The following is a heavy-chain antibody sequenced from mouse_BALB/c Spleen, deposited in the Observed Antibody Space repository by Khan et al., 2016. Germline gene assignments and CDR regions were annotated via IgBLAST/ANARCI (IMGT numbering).Heavy chain of an antibody. Sequence: EVQLQESGPGLVRPSQSLSLTCTVTGYSITSAYAWNWIRQFPGNKLEWMGYISYSGTTSYNPSLKSRASITRDTSKNPFFLQLTSVTTEDTATCYGTTRSYYGSSSFAYWGQGTLVTVSA. V-gene: IGHV3-2*02. CDR2: ISYSGTT. CDR3: TTRSYYGSSSFAY. J-gene: IGHJ3*01. D-gene: IGHD1-1*01. CDR1: GYSITSAYA.